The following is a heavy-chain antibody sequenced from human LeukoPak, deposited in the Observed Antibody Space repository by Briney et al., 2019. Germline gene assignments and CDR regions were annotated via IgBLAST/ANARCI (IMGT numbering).Heavy chain of an antibody. CDR2: VYYSGST. Sequence: SETLSLTCTVSGGSFEHYFWSWIRQPPGKGLEWIGYVYYSGSTDYSPSLKSRLTISADTSKNQFALKLNSLTAADTAVYYCASHRRSHGSEYWGQGTLVIVSS. CDR1: GGSFEHYF. J-gene: IGHJ4*02. V-gene: IGHV4-59*01. CDR3: ASHRRSHGSEY. D-gene: IGHD3-10*01.